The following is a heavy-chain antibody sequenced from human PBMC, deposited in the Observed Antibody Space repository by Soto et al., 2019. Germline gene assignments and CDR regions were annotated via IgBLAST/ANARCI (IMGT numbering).Heavy chain of an antibody. CDR2: IGGSGGST. V-gene: IGHV3-23*01. J-gene: IGHJ5*02. CDR1: GFTFSSYA. Sequence: GGSLRLSCAASGFTFSSYAMSWVRQAPGKGLEWVSAIGGSGGSTYYADSVKGRFTISRDNSKNTLYLQMNSLRAEDTAVYYCAKGRYSSPRLNWFDPWGKGTLVTVCS. CDR3: AKGRYSSPRLNWFDP. D-gene: IGHD6-13*01.